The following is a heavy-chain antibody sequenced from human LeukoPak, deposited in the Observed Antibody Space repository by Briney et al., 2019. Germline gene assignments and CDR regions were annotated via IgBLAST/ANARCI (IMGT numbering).Heavy chain of an antibody. Sequence: SETLSLTCTVSGGSISSGGYYWSWIRQPPGKGLEWIGYIYHSGSTYYNPSLKSRVTISVDRSKNQFSLKLSSVTAADTAVYYCARGNGWELLFDYWGQGTLVTVSS. CDR3: ARGNGWELLFDY. D-gene: IGHD1-26*01. CDR1: GGSISSGGYY. J-gene: IGHJ4*02. CDR2: IYHSGST. V-gene: IGHV4-30-2*01.